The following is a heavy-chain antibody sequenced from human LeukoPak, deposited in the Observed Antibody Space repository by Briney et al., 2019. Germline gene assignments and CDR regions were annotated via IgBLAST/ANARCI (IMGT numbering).Heavy chain of an antibody. V-gene: IGHV4-38-2*02. CDR1: GYSISSGYY. CDR3: AKGDIVATINPNWFDP. D-gene: IGHD5-12*01. CDR2: IYHSGRT. J-gene: IGHJ5*02. Sequence: SETLSLTCTVSGYSISSGYYWGWIRQPPGKGLEWIGSIYHSGRTFYNPSLKSRVTISVDTSKNQFSLKLTSVTAADTAVYYCAKGDIVATINPNWFDPWGQGTLVTVSS.